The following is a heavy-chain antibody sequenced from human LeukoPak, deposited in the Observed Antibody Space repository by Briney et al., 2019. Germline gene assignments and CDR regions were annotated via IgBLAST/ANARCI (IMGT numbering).Heavy chain of an antibody. V-gene: IGHV3-48*03. Sequence: GSLRLSCAASGFTFSSYEMNWVRQAPGKGLEWVSYISSSGTTIYYADSVKGRFTISRDNAKNSLYLQMNSLRAEDTAVYYCAELGITMIGGVWGKGTTVTISS. CDR3: AELGITMIGGV. CDR1: GFTFSSYE. J-gene: IGHJ6*04. D-gene: IGHD3-10*02. CDR2: ISSSGTTI.